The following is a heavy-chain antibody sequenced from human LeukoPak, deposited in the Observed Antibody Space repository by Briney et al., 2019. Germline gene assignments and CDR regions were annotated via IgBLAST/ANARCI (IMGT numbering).Heavy chain of an antibody. D-gene: IGHD2-21*01. CDR2: ISRSGSTT. Sequence: GGSLRLSCAATGFTFTDYAMSWVRQAQGKGLEWVSSISRSGSTTYYADSVKGRFTFSRDNSKNTLDLQMDSLRVEDTARFYCARGSIMLSVGGQGTLVTVTS. V-gene: IGHV3-23*01. J-gene: IGHJ4*02. CDR3: ARGSIMLSV. CDR1: GFTFTDYA.